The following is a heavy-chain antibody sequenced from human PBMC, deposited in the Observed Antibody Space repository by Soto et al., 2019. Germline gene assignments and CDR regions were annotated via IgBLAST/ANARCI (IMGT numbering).Heavy chain of an antibody. J-gene: IGHJ5*02. D-gene: IGHD3-3*01. CDR1: GYTFTSYA. Sequence: ASLKVSCKASGYTFTSYAMHWVRQAPGQRLEWMGWINAGNGNTKYSQKFQGRVTITRDTSASTAYMELSSLRSEDTAVYYCAEARSANYDFWSGYYTEWFDPWGQGTLVTVSS. CDR2: INAGNGNT. V-gene: IGHV1-3*01. CDR3: AEARSANYDFWSGYYTEWFDP.